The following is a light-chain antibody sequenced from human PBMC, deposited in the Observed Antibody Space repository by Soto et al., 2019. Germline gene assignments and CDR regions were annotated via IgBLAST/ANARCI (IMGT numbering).Light chain of an antibody. Sequence: VIWMTQSPSLLSASTGDRVTISCRMSQCISSYLAWYQQKPGKAPELLIYAASTLQSGVPSRFSDSGSGTDFTLTISCLQSEDFATYYCQQYYSFPLTFGGGTKVDIK. J-gene: IGKJ4*01. V-gene: IGKV1D-8*01. CDR1: QCISSY. CDR2: AAS. CDR3: QQYYSFPLT.